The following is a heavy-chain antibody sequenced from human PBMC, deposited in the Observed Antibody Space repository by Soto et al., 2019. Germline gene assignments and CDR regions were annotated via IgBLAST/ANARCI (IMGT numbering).Heavy chain of an antibody. CDR1: GFTFSTSA. CDR2: ITGGSRFT. Sequence: EVQLLESGGGFVQPGGSLRLSCEASGFTFSTSAMNWVRQAPGKGLEWVSGITGGSRFTFFADSVKGRFTISRDDSENTLFLQMSSLRAEDTATYYCAKSGPTNYFDFWGQGTLVTVSS. J-gene: IGHJ4*02. CDR3: AKSGPTNYFDF. V-gene: IGHV3-23*01. D-gene: IGHD1-26*01.